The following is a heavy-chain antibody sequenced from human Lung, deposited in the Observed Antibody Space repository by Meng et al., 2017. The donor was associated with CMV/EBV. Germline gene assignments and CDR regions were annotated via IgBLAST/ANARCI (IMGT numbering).Heavy chain of an antibody. CDR2: ISGGGGST. CDR1: GFTFSSYA. D-gene: IGHD2-2*01. J-gene: IGHJ4*02. Sequence: GGSXRLXCAASGFTFSSYAMTWVRQAPGKGLEWVSVISGGGGSTYYADSVKGRFTISRDNSKNTLYLQVNSLRAEDTAVYYCARATLEYCSSTSCYPFDDXGQGXLVTVSS. CDR3: ARATLEYCSSTSCYPFDD. V-gene: IGHV3-23*01.